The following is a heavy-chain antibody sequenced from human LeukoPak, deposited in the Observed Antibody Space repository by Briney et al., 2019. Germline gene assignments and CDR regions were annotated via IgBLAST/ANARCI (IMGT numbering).Heavy chain of an antibody. J-gene: IGHJ4*02. D-gene: IGHD3-22*01. CDR2: IYYSGST. CDR3: ARARHYYDSSGYPNPHFDY. V-gene: IGHV4-61*05. Sequence: SETLSLTCTVSGGSISSSSYYWGWIRQPPGKGLEWIGYIYYSGSTNYNPSLKSRVTISVDTSKNQFSLKLSSVTAADTAVYYCARARHYYDSSGYPNPHFDYWGQGTLVTVSS. CDR1: GGSISSSSYY.